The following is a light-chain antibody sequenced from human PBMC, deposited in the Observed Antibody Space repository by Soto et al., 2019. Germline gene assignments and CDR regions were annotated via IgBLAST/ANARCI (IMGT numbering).Light chain of an antibody. CDR2: AAS. V-gene: IGKV3-20*01. J-gene: IGKJ3*01. CDR3: QQYGDSRV. CDR1: QSVTDNY. Sequence: DSVLTQSPGTLSSSPGERATLFCRASQSVTDNYLAWYQHKPGQPPRLLIYAASSRATGIPDRFSGSGSGTDFTLTISRLEPEVFAVYYCQQYGDSRVFGPGTKVDI.